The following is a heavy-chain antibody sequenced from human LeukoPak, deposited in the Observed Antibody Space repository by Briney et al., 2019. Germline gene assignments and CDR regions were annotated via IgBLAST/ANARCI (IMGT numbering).Heavy chain of an antibody. Sequence: GGSLRLSCAASGFTFSSYGMHWVRQAPGKGLEWVAVIWYDGSNKYYADSVKGRFTISRDNSKNTLYLQMNSLRAEDTAVYYCARDRIVGAYGMDAWGQGTTVTVSS. CDR2: IWYDGSNK. CDR3: ARDRIVGAYGMDA. V-gene: IGHV3-33*01. J-gene: IGHJ6*02. D-gene: IGHD1-26*01. CDR1: GFTFSSYG.